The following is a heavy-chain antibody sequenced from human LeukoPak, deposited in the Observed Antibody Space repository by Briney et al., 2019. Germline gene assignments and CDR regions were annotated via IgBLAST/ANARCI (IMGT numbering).Heavy chain of an antibody. CDR3: AKDVGKWESLHFFDY. D-gene: IGHD1-26*01. J-gene: IGHJ4*02. CDR2: ISGSGAST. V-gene: IGHV3-23*01. CDR1: GFTLSTNA. Sequence: GGSLRLSCLTSGFTLSTNAMSWVRQAPGKGLEWISGISGSGASTYYADSVKGRFTISRDDSRNTLYLQMNSLRGDDTTVYYCAKDVGKWESLHFFDYWGQGTLVTVSS.